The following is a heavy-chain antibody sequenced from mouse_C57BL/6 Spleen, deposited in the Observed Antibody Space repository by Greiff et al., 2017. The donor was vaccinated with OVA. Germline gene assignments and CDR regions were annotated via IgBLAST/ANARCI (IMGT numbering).Heavy chain of an antibody. Sequence: EVHLVESGGGLVKPGGSLKLSCAASGFTFSDYGMHWVRQAPEKGLEWVAYISSGSSTIYYADTVKGRFTISRDNAKNTLFLQMTSLRSEDTAMYYCARPLYYYGSSWGAMDYWGQGTSVTVSS. CDR2: ISSGSSTI. J-gene: IGHJ4*01. D-gene: IGHD1-1*01. V-gene: IGHV5-17*01. CDR3: ARPLYYYGSSWGAMDY. CDR1: GFTFSDYG.